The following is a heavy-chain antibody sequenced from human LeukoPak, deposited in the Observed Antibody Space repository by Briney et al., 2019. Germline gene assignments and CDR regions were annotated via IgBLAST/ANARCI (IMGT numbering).Heavy chain of an antibody. CDR3: ARSSSSWTNWFDP. J-gene: IGHJ5*02. V-gene: IGHV1-2*02. Sequence: ASVKVSCMASGYTFTGYYVHWVRQAPGQGLEWMGWINPNSGGTNYAQKFQGRVTMTRDTSISTAYVELSRLRSDDTAVYYCARSSSSWTNWFDPWGQGTLVTVSS. CDR1: GYTFTGYY. CDR2: INPNSGGT. D-gene: IGHD6-13*01.